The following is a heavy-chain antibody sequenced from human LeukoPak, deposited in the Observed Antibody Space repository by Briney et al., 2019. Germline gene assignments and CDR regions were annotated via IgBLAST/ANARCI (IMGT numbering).Heavy chain of an antibody. V-gene: IGHV4-39*07. J-gene: IGHJ6*03. CDR2: IFYTGTT. Sequence: SETLSLTCTVSGDPISGPSYFWGWIRQPPGKGLQWIGSIFYTGTTSYNPSLKSRVTISVDTSKNRLFLNVTSVTAADTAVYYCARDLHLRGYRNYYYYYMDVWGKGTTVTVSS. CDR1: GDPISGPSYF. D-gene: IGHD5-24*01. CDR3: ARDLHLRGYRNYYYYYMDV.